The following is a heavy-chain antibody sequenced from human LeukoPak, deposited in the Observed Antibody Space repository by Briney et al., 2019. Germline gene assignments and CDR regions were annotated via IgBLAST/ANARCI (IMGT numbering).Heavy chain of an antibody. D-gene: IGHD6-6*01. CDR3: ARKHFISSSYYFDY. Sequence: SETLSLTCALCSGSFSGHYWSWIRQPPGEGLEWIGEIIHSGSANYNPSLKSRVTISVETSKNQFPLKLSSVTAADTAVYYCARKHFISSSYYFDYWGQGTLVTVSS. J-gene: IGHJ4*02. V-gene: IGHV4-34*12. CDR2: IIHSGSA. CDR1: SGSFSGHY.